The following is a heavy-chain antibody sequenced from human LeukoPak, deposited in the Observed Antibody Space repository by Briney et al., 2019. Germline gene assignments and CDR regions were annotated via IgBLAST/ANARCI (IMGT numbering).Heavy chain of an antibody. V-gene: IGHV1-2*06. CDR2: INPNSGGT. CDR1: GYTFTGYY. CDR3: AREIAVAGSLDY. J-gene: IGHJ4*02. Sequence: ASVKVSCKASGYTFTGYYMHWVRQAPGQGLEWMGRINPNSGGTNYAQKFQGRVTMTRDTSISTAYMELSRLRSDDTAVYYCAREIAVAGSLDYWGQGTLVTASS. D-gene: IGHD6-19*01.